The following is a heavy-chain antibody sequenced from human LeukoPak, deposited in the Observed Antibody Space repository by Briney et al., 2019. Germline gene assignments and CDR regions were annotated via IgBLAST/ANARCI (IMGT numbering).Heavy chain of an antibody. V-gene: IGHV1-69*01. D-gene: IGHD3-3*01. CDR3: AREGGCYDFWSGYLSTLSRHDAFDI. Sequence: GSSVKVSCKASGGTFSSYAISWVRQAPGQGLEWMGGIIPIFGTANYAQKFQGRVTITADESTSTAYMELSSLRSEDTAVYYCAREGGCYDFWSGYLSTLSRHDAFDIWGQGTMVTVSS. CDR2: IIPIFGTA. CDR1: GGTFSSYA. J-gene: IGHJ3*02.